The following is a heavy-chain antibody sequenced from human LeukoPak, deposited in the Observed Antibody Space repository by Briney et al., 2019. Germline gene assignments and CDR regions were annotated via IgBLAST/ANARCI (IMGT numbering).Heavy chain of an antibody. J-gene: IGHJ6*02. V-gene: IGHV3-73*01. D-gene: IGHD1-26*01. CDR3: ARDPGASPSYYYNAMDV. Sequence: GGSLTLSCAASGFTFSGSAMHWVRQASGKGLEWVGRIRSKANSYATAYAASVKGRFTISRDDSKNTAYLQMNSLKTEDTAVYYCARDPGASPSYYYNAMDVWGQGTTVTVSS. CDR1: GFTFSGSA. CDR2: IRSKANSYAT.